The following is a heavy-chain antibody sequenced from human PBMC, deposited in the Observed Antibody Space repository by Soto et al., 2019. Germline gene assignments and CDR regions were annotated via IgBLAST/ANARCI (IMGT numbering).Heavy chain of an antibody. V-gene: IGHV1-2*04. J-gene: IGHJ4*02. D-gene: IGHD6-19*01. CDR2: INPNSGDT. CDR3: ATSRISIAVAGETEYYFDY. Sequence: ASVKVSCKASGYIFTGYYMHWVRQAPGQGLEWMGWINPNSGDTNYTQKFQGWVTMTRDTSISTAYMELSRLRSDDTAVYYCATSRISIAVAGETEYYFDYWGQGPPVTVSS. CDR1: GYIFTGYY.